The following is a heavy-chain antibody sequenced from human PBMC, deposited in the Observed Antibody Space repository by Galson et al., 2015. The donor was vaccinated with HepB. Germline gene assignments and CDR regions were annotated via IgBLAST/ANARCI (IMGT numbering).Heavy chain of an antibody. D-gene: IGHD6-6*01. CDR3: AHYTSSSQSYYLDS. CDR2: IFWDDDK. CDR1: GFSLNTPGMG. Sequence: PALVKPPQTLSLTCSFSGFSLNTPGMGVGWIRQPPGKALEWLALIFWDDDKRYNSSLKTRLTITKDTSRNQVVLTLTNMDPLDTATYYCAHYTSSSQSYYLDSWSHRTLVTVSS. V-gene: IGHV2-5*02. J-gene: IGHJ4*01.